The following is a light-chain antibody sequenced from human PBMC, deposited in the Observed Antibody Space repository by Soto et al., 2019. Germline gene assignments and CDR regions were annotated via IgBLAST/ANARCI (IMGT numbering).Light chain of an antibody. CDR3: SSYTSSSPRLYV. J-gene: IGLJ1*01. Sequence: QSVLTQPASVSGSPGQSITISCTGTSCDVGGSNYVSWYQQHPGKAPKLMIYDVSNRPSGVSNRFSGSKSGNTASLTISGLQAEDDADYYCSSYTSSSPRLYVFGTGTKLTVL. CDR2: DVS. V-gene: IGLV2-14*01. CDR1: SCDVGGSNY.